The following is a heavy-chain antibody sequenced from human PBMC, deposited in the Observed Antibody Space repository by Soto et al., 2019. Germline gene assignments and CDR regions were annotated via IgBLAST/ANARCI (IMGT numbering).Heavy chain of an antibody. CDR2: ISYDGSNK. J-gene: IGHJ6*02. CDR3: ARDRGIAAREYFDYGMDV. Sequence: LRLSCAASGFTFSNYAIHWVRQAPGKGLEWVAFISYDGSNKYYTDSVKGRFTISRDTSKNTLYLQMNSLRAEDTALYYCARDRGIAAREYFDYGMDVWGQGTTVTVSS. D-gene: IGHD6-6*01. CDR1: GFTFSNYA. V-gene: IGHV3-30*03.